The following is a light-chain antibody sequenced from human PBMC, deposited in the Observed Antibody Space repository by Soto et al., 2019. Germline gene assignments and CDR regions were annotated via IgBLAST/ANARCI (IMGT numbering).Light chain of an antibody. V-gene: IGKV3-20*01. CDR3: HHYGSSPPFT. CDR1: QTVSSSY. CDR2: GAS. Sequence: EVVLTQSPGTLSLSPEERVTLSCEASQTVSSSYLAWYQQKPGQAPRLLIYGASNRATGIPDRFGGSGSGTDFTLTINRLEPEDFAVYYCHHYGSSPPFTFGQGTKLEI. J-gene: IGKJ2*01.